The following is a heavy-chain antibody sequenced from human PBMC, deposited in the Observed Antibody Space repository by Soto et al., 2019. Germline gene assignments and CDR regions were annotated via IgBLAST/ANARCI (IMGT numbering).Heavy chain of an antibody. D-gene: IGHD3-3*01. Sequence: QVQLVESGGGVVQPGRSLRLSCAASGFTFSSYGMHWVRQAPGKGLEWVAVISYDGSNKYYADSVKGRFTISRDNSKNTRYLQMHSLRAVDTAVYYCAKDQAADVGVVINYYYYYGMDVGGQGTTVTVSS. CDR3: AKDQAADVGVVINYYYYYGMDV. CDR2: ISYDGSNK. CDR1: GFTFSSYG. V-gene: IGHV3-30*18. J-gene: IGHJ6*02.